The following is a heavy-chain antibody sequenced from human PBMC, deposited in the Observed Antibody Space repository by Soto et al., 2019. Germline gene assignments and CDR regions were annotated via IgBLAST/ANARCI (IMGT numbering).Heavy chain of an antibody. J-gene: IGHJ2*01. V-gene: IGHV4-31*03. CDR3: ARGDSTSSPYWYFDL. D-gene: IGHD6-6*01. CDR2: IYYTGST. CDR1: GGFISSGGYH. Sequence: QVQLQESGPGLVKPSQTLSLTCTVSGGFISSGGYHWTWIRQHPGKGLEWIGYIYYTGSTYYNPSLKSRVTISEDTSKTQFSLNLSSVTAADTAVYYCARGDSTSSPYWYFDLWGRGTLVTVSS.